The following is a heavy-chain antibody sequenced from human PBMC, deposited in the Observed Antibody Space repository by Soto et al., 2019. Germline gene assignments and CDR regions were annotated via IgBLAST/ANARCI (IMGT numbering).Heavy chain of an antibody. CDR1: GFTFSTYA. V-gene: IGHV4-31*02. Sequence: GQVVESGGDLVQPGDSLTISCAASGFTFSTYAMSWVRQAPGKGLEWIAYIYYSGSTYYNPSLRSRVTISLDTSKNQFSLKLSSVTAADTAVYYCARGRAGFFWSGRNDNWFDPWGQGTLVTVSS. CDR2: IYYSGST. CDR3: ARGRAGFFWSGRNDNWFDP. J-gene: IGHJ5*02. D-gene: IGHD3-3*01.